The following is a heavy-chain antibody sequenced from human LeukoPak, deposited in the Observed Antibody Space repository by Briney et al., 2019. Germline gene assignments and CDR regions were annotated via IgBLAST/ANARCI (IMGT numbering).Heavy chain of an antibody. CDR1: GYTFTSYD. CDR2: ISAYNGNT. D-gene: IGHD4-23*01. CDR3: ARDYGGNLVIDY. V-gene: IGHV1-18*01. Sequence: GASVKVSCKASGYTFTSYDINWVRQATGQGLEWMGWISAYNGNTNYAQKLQGRDTMTTDTSTSTAYMELRSLRSDDTAVYYCARDYGGNLVIDYWGQGTLVTVSS. J-gene: IGHJ4*02.